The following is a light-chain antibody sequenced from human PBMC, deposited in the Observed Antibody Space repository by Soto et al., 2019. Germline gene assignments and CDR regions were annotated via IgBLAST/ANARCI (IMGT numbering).Light chain of an antibody. CDR1: NSNIGSNT. CDR2: NNN. J-gene: IGLJ1*01. CDR3: AAWDDSLNGYV. V-gene: IGLV1-44*01. Sequence: QSVLTQPPSASGTPGQRVTISCSGSNSNIGSNTVSWYQQLPGTAPRLLIYNNNQRPSGVPDRFSGSKSGTSAFLAISGLQSGGEADYYCAAWDDSLNGYVFGAGTKVTVL.